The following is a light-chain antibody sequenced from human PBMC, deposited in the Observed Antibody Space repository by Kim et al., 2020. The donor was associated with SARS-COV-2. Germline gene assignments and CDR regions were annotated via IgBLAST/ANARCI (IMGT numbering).Light chain of an antibody. J-gene: IGLJ2*01. CDR1: SLRSYC. CDR2: GKN. Sequence: SSELTQDPAVSVALGQTVRITCQGDSLRSYCATWYQQKPGQAPVLVIYGKNNRPSGIPDRFSGSSSGNTASLTITGAQAEDEADYYCNSRDSSGNHVVFG. V-gene: IGLV3-19*01. CDR3: NSRDSSGNHVV.